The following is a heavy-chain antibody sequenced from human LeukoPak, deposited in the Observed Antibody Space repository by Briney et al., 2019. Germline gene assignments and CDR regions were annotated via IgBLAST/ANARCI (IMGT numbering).Heavy chain of an antibody. J-gene: IGHJ4*02. CDR2: ISSTSTI. CDR3: ARDSIVGVIIKDFF. Sequence: PGGSLRLSCAASGFTFSSYSMNWVRRAPGKGLEWVSYISSTSTIYYADSVKGRFTISRDNAKNSLYLEMNSLRAEDTAVYYCARDSIVGVIIKDFFWGQGTLVTVSS. D-gene: IGHD1-26*01. CDR1: GFTFSSYS. V-gene: IGHV3-48*01.